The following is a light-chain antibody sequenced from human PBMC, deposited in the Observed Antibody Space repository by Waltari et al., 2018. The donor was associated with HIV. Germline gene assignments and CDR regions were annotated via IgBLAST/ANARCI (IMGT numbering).Light chain of an antibody. J-gene: IGLJ3*02. Sequence: SFELTQPSSVSVSPGKTARITCSGAVLARTYARWFQKKPGQAPLLLIYKDNERPSGIPERFSGSSSGTTVTLTISGAQVEDEADYYCYSAADSDEVFGGGTKLTVL. CDR2: KDN. CDR3: YSAADSDEV. V-gene: IGLV3-27*01. CDR1: VLARTY.